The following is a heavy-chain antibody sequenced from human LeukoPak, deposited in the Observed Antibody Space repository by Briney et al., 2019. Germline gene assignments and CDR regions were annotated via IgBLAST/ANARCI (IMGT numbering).Heavy chain of an antibody. Sequence: SETLSLTCAVYGGSFSGYYWSWIRQPPGKGLEWIGEINHSGSTNYNPSLKSRVTISVNTSKNQFSLKLSSVTAADTAVYYCARGRGYSYGYWFDPWGQGTLVTVSS. CDR1: GGSFSGYY. J-gene: IGHJ5*02. V-gene: IGHV4-34*01. CDR3: ARGRGYSYGYWFDP. D-gene: IGHD5-18*01. CDR2: INHSGST.